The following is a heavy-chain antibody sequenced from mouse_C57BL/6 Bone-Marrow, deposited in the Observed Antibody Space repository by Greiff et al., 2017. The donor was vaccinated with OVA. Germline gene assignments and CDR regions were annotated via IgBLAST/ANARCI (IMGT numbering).Heavy chain of an antibody. CDR1: GFNIKDDY. V-gene: IGHV14-4*01. CDR3: TLTCEY. CDR2: IDPENGDT. Sequence: EVKLMESGAELVRPGASVKLSCTASGFNIKDDYMHWVKQRPEQGLEWIGWIDPENGDTEYASKFQGKATITADTSSNTAYLQLSSLTSEYTAVYYCTLTCEYWGQGTTLTVSS. D-gene: IGHD4-1*01. J-gene: IGHJ2*01.